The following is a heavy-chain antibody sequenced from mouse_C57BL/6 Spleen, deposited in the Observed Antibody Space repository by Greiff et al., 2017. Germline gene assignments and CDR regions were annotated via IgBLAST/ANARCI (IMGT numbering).Heavy chain of an antibody. CDR3: ARERGNWYFDV. Sequence: MLVESEVGLVQPGISMKLSCTASVFTFLDYYMAWFRQVPEKGLEWVSNINYAGIITYYLDSLKSRFIISSNNAKNILYLQMSSLKSEDTATYYCARERGNWYFDVWGTGTTVTVSA. J-gene: IGHJ1*03. V-gene: IGHV5-16*01. CDR1: VFTFLDYY. CDR2: INYAGIIT.